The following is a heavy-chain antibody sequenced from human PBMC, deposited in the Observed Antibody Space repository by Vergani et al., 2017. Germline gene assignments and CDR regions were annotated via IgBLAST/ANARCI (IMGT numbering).Heavy chain of an antibody. CDR3: ARDRGCGYSGYLPGEGGWFDP. CDR1: GGTFSSYA. V-gene: IGHV1-69*01. J-gene: IGHJ5*02. D-gene: IGHD5-12*01. CDR2: IIPIFGTA. Sequence: QVQLVQSGAEVKKPGSSVKVSCKASGGTFSSYAISWVRQAPGQGLEWVGGIIPIFGTANYAQKFQGRVTITADESTGTAYMELSSLRSEDTAVYYCARDRGCGYSGYLPGEGGWFDPWGQGTLVTVSS.